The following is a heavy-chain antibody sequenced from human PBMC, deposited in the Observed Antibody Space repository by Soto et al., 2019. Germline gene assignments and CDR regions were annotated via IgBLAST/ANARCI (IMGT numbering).Heavy chain of an antibody. D-gene: IGHD3-22*01. V-gene: IGHV1-3*01. CDR3: ARSSGYSYVDS. Sequence: QVQLVQSGAEVKKPGASVKVSCKASGYTFTSYAMHWVRQAPGQRLEGMGWINAGNGTTKYSQRCQGRVTITRDTSASTAYMELTSLRSEDTAVYYCARSSGYSYVDSWGQGTLVTVSS. CDR1: GYTFTSYA. CDR2: INAGNGTT. J-gene: IGHJ4*02.